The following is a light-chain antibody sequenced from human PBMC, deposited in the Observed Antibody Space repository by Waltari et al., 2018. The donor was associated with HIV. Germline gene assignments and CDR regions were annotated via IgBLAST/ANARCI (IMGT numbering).Light chain of an antibody. CDR1: QSISTY. Sequence: DIQMTQSPSSLSTSVGDRVSITCRASQSISTYLNCYQQKPGKAPKLLIYAASRLPSGVPSRFSGSGSGTDFTLTISSLQPEDFATYFCQHSYKTPLTFGGGTKVEIK. J-gene: IGKJ4*01. CDR2: AAS. V-gene: IGKV1-39*01. CDR3: QHSYKTPLT.